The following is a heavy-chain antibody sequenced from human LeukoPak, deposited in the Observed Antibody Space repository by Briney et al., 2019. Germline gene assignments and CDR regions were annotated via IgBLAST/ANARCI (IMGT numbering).Heavy chain of an antibody. Sequence: ASVKVSCKASGYNFNNFGLNWVRQAPGQGLEWVGWISGYNGNTKYAQKLQGRVTVTTDTSASTAYLDLRSLKSDDTAVYYCARSMGYFYYYAMDAWGQGTTVTVSS. D-gene: IGHD6-6*01. CDR1: GYNFNNFG. CDR3: ARSMGYFYYYAMDA. CDR2: ISGYNGNT. V-gene: IGHV1-18*04. J-gene: IGHJ6*02.